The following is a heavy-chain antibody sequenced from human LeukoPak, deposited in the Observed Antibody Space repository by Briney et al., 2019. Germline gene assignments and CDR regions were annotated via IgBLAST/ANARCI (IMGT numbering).Heavy chain of an antibody. CDR1: GYSISSGYY. Sequence: SETLSLTCTVSGYSISSGYYWGWIRQPPGKGLEWIGSIYHSGSTYYNPSLKSRVTISVDTSKNQFSLKLSSVTAADTAVYYCARDGRSWSFDYWGQGTLVTVSS. CDR2: IYHSGST. CDR3: ARDGRSWSFDY. D-gene: IGHD6-13*01. J-gene: IGHJ4*02. V-gene: IGHV4-38-2*02.